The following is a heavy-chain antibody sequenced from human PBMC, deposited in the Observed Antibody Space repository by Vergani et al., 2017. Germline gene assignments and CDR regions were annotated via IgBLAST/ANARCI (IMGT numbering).Heavy chain of an antibody. CDR2: INWNGGST. J-gene: IGHJ6*02. CDR1: GFTFDDYG. Sequence: EVQLVESGGGVVRPGGSLRLSCAASGFTFDDYGMSWVRQAPGKGLEWVSGINWNGGSTGYADSVKGRFTISRDNAKNSLYLQMNSLRAEDTALYHCARGAVATLQGPLYYYYGMDVWGQGTTVTVSS. D-gene: IGHD5-12*01. V-gene: IGHV3-20*01. CDR3: ARGAVATLQGPLYYYYGMDV.